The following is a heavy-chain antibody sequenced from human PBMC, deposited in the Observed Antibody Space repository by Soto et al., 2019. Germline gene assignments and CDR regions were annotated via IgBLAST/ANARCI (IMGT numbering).Heavy chain of an antibody. V-gene: IGHV1-69*13. CDR3: ASVPGGSTSPTPDHFDS. CDR1: GGTFSSYA. D-gene: IGHD2-2*01. Sequence: SVKVSCKASGGTFSSYAISWVRKAPGQGLEWLGGMIPIFGTANYAQKFQGRVTITADESTSTAYMELSSLRSEDTAVYYCASVPGGSTSPTPDHFDSWGRGTRVTVSA. J-gene: IGHJ4*02. CDR2: MIPIFGTA.